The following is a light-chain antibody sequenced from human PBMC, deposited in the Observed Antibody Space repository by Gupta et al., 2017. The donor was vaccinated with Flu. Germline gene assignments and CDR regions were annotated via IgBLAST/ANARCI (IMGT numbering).Light chain of an antibody. Sequence: NCKSSHGVLLGANNRDYLVWYQQKPGQPPKVIIYWASTRESGVPDRFSGSGSGTNFTLTVSSLQAEDVAVYYCQQYFRTPYTFGQGTKLEVK. CDR3: QQYFRTPYT. J-gene: IGKJ2*01. CDR1: HGVLLGANNRDY. CDR2: WAS. V-gene: IGKV4-1*01.